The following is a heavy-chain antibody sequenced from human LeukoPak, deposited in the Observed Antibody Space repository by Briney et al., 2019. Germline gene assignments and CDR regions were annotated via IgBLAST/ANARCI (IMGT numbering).Heavy chain of an antibody. D-gene: IGHD6-13*01. CDR3: ARDQRYSINFGY. CDR2: INSDGSST. V-gene: IGHV3-74*01. Sequence: PGGSLRLSCAASGFTFSIYWMHWVRQAPGKGLVWVSRINSDGSSTSYADSVKGRFTISRDNAKNTLYLQMNSLRAEDTAVYYCARDQRYSINFGYWAQGTLVTVSS. J-gene: IGHJ4*02. CDR1: GFTFSIYW.